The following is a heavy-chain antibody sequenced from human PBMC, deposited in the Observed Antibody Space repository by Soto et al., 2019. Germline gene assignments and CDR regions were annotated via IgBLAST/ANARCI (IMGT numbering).Heavy chain of an antibody. D-gene: IGHD3-22*01. CDR1: GYTFTSYG. CDR2: ISAYNGNT. J-gene: IGHJ4*02. CDR3: AILQYYYDSSGYQFDY. Sequence: GASVKVSCKASGYTFTSYGISWVRQAPGQGLEWMGWISAYNGNTNYAQKLRGRVTMTTDTSTSTAYMELRSLRSDDTAVYYCAILQYYYDSSGYQFDYWGQGTLVTVSS. V-gene: IGHV1-18*01.